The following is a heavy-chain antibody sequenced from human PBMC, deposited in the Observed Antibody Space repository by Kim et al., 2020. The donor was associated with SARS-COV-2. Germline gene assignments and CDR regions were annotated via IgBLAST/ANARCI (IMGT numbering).Heavy chain of an antibody. CDR2: ISAYNGNT. CDR3: ARAKYSSSWYVSGY. Sequence: ASVKVSCKASGYTFTSYGISWVRQAPGQGLEWMGWISAYNGNTNYAQKLQGRVTMTTDTSTSTAYMELRSLRSDDTAVYYCARAKYSSSWYVSGYWGQGTLVTVSS. J-gene: IGHJ4*02. D-gene: IGHD6-13*01. CDR1: GYTFTSYG. V-gene: IGHV1-18*01.